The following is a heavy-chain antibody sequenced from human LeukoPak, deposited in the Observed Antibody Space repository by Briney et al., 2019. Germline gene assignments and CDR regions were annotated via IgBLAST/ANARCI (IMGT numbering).Heavy chain of an antibody. Sequence: PSETLSLTCAVYGGSFSDHYWSWIRQPPGKGLEWIGEINHRGSTTHNPSLKSRVTISVDASKNQFSLELRSVTAADTAVYYCAGVGGFGPPGEWGQGTLLTVSS. CDR2: INHRGST. D-gene: IGHD3-10*01. V-gene: IGHV4-34*01. J-gene: IGHJ4*02. CDR3: AGVGGFGPPGE. CDR1: GGSFSDHY.